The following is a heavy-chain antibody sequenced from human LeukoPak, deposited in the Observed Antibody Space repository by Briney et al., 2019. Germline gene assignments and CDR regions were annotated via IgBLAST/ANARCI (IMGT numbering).Heavy chain of an antibody. J-gene: IGHJ4*02. CDR1: GGSIRRYY. CDR2: IYGSGST. CDR3: ARELYDILTGYRLFDY. D-gene: IGHD3-9*01. Sequence: PSETLSLTCSVSGGSIRRYYWSWIRQPTGKGLEWIRHIYGSGSTNYNPSLKSRVTISVDTSKKQFYLKLSSVTAADTAVYYCARELYDILTGYRLFDYWGQGTLVTVSS. V-gene: IGHV4-59*01.